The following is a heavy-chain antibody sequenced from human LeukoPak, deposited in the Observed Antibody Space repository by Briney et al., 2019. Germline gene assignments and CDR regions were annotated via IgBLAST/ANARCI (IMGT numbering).Heavy chain of an antibody. CDR3: ARAGKTTVTL. V-gene: IGHV4-31*03. J-gene: IGHJ4*02. Sequence: SSETLSLTCTVSGGSISSGGYYWSWIRQHPGKGLEWIGYIYYSGSTYYNPSLKSRVTISVDTSKNQFSLKLSSVTAADTAVYYCARAGKTTVTLWGQGTLVTVSS. D-gene: IGHD4-17*01. CDR2: IYYSGST. CDR1: GGSISSGGYY.